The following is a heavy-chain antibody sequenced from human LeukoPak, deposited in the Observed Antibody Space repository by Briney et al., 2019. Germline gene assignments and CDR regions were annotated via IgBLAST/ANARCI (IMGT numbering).Heavy chain of an antibody. D-gene: IGHD6-13*01. V-gene: IGHV3-48*03. CDR1: GFTFSNYE. CDR3: ARKTDRPGAVGRDRYFDL. Sequence: GGSLRLSCAASGFTFSNYEMTWVRQAPGKGLEWVSYISVGGGAMYYADSVKGRFTTSRDDAKNSLFLQMSSLRAEDTAIYYCARKTDRPGAVGRDRYFDLWGRGTLITVSS. J-gene: IGHJ2*01. CDR2: ISVGGGAM.